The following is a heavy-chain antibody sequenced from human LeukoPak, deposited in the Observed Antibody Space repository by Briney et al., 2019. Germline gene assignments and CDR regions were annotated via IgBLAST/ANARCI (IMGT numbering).Heavy chain of an antibody. J-gene: IGHJ6*02. D-gene: IGHD1-26*01. Sequence: SETLSLTCAVYGGSFSSYYWSWIRQPPGKGLEWIGEINHSGSTNYNPSLKSRVTISVDTSKNQFSLKLSSVTAADTAVYYCARRPGSGGRGGYYYGMDVWGQGTTVTVSS. V-gene: IGHV4-34*01. CDR3: ARRPGSGGRGGYYYGMDV. CDR1: GGSFSSYY. CDR2: INHSGST.